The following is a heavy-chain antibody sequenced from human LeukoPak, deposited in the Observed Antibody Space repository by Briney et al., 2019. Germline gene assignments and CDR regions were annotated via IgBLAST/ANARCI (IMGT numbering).Heavy chain of an antibody. CDR2: IHYDGSNK. CDR3: ARGTYVVVSNPYY. Sequence: QSGGSLRLSCAATGFIFSSYGMHWVRQAPGKGLEWVAFIHYDGSNKYYADSVKGRFTISRDTSKNTLYLQMSGLRPEDTAVYYCARGTYVVVSNPYYWGQGTLVTVSP. CDR1: GFIFSSYG. J-gene: IGHJ4*02. V-gene: IGHV3-30*02. D-gene: IGHD2-21*01.